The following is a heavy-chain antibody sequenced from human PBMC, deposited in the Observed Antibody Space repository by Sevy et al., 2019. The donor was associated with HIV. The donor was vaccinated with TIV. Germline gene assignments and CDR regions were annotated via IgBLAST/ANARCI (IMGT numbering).Heavy chain of an antibody. J-gene: IGHJ4*01. D-gene: IGHD6-13*01. CDR2: ISYEGTET. CDR1: GFAFSSHA. V-gene: IGHV3-30-3*01. CDR3: ARDGGYSIKWYPLY. Sequence: GGSLRLSCAASGFAFSSHAMHWVRQAPGKGLEWVAVISYEGTETFYAASVEGRFTISRDNSKSMLSLQINSLRLEDTAVYYCARDGGYSIKWYPLYWGHGTLVTVSS.